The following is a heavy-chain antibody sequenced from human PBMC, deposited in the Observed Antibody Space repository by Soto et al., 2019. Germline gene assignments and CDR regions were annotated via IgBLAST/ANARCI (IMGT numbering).Heavy chain of an antibody. CDR3: ARDADTYYYDSSGYYNDY. Sequence: SVKVSCKASGGTFSSYAISWVRQAPGQGLEWMGGIIPIFGTANYAQKFQGRVTITADKSTSTAYMELSSLRSEDTAVYYCARDADTYYYDSSGYYNDYWGQGTLVTVSS. J-gene: IGHJ4*02. CDR2: IIPIFGTA. V-gene: IGHV1-69*06. D-gene: IGHD3-22*01. CDR1: GGTFSSYA.